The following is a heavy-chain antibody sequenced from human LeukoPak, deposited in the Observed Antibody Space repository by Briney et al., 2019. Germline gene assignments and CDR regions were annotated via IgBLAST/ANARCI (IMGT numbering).Heavy chain of an antibody. D-gene: IGHD4-17*01. Sequence: GGSLRLSCAASGFTFSDYYMSWIRQAPGKGLEWVSYISGVSTYTNYADSVKGRFTISRDNAKSSLYLQMNNLRAEDTAVYYCARDLLDYGADVVDFWGQGTLVTVSS. J-gene: IGHJ4*02. CDR2: ISGVSTYT. CDR1: GFTFSDYY. V-gene: IGHV3-11*05. CDR3: ARDLLDYGADVVDF.